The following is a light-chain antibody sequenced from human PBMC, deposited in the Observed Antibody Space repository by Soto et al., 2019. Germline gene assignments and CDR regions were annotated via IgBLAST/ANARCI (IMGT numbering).Light chain of an antibody. J-gene: IGKJ4*01. CDR3: NQYHSSFT. CDR1: QSVSSSS. Sequence: EIVLTQSPGTLSLSPGEGATLSCRASQSVSSSSLTWYQQKRGQAPRLLIYGASTRATGIRDRFSGSGSGTDFTLTISRLEPEDFAVYYCNQYHSSFTFGGGTKVEIK. CDR2: GAS. V-gene: IGKV3-20*01.